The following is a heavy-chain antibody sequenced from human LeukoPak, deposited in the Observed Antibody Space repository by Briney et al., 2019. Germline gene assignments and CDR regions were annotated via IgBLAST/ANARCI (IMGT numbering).Heavy chain of an antibody. CDR1: GGSFSGYY. CDR3: ARIRVAGSPPLIDY. CDR2: IDWDDDK. V-gene: IGHV2-70*11. Sequence: TLSLTCAVYGGSFSGYYWSWIRQPPGKALEWLARIDWDDDKYYSTSLKTRLTISKDTSKNQVVLTMTNMDPVDTATYYCARIRVAGSPPLIDYWGQGTLVTVSS. D-gene: IGHD6-19*01. J-gene: IGHJ4*02.